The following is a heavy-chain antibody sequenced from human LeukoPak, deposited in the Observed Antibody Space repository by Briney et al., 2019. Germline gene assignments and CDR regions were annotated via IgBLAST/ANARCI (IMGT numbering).Heavy chain of an antibody. CDR2: ISGSGGST. D-gene: IGHD3-16*01. CDR1: GFTFRSYA. Sequence: PGGSLRLSCAASGFTFRSYAMSWVRQAPGKGLEWVSAISGSGGSTHYADSVKGRFTISRDSSKNTLYLQMNSLRAEDTAVYYCAKDLRLGDLDAFDIWGQGTMVTVSS. V-gene: IGHV3-23*01. CDR3: AKDLRLGDLDAFDI. J-gene: IGHJ3*02.